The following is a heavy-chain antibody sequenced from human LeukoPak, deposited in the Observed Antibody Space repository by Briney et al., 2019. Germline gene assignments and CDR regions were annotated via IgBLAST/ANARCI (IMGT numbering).Heavy chain of an antibody. J-gene: IGHJ3*02. CDR3: ATDFTVVGDAFDI. CDR1: GYTFTNYY. Sequence: ASVKVSCKASGYTFTNYYIHWVRQAPGKGLEWMGGFDPEDGETIYAQKFQGRVTMTEDTSTDTAYMELSSLRSEDTAVYYCATDFTVVGDAFDIWGQGTVVTVPS. D-gene: IGHD2-15*01. V-gene: IGHV1-24*01. CDR2: FDPEDGET.